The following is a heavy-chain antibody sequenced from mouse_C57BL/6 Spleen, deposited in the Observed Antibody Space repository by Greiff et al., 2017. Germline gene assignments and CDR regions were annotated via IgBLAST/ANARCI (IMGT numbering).Heavy chain of an antibody. CDR1: GFTFSDYG. J-gene: IGHJ2*01. CDR2: ISSGSSTI. V-gene: IGHV5-17*01. CDR3: ARRYYGSSYYFDY. Sequence: EVMLVESGGGLVKPGGSLKLSCAASGFTFSDYGMHWVRQAPEKGLEWVAYISSGSSTIYYADKVKGRFTISRDHAKNTLFLQMTSLRSEDTAMYYCARRYYGSSYYFDYWGQGTTLTVSS. D-gene: IGHD1-1*01.